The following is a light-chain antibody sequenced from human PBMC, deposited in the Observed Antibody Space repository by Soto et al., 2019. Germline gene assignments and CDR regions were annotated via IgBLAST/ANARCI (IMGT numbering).Light chain of an antibody. CDR1: QDINNY. CDR3: QQYDAFPPS. J-gene: IGKJ4*01. CDR2: DAS. Sequence: DIQMTQSPSSLSASVGDRVTITCQASQDINNYLNWYQQKPGKAPRLLIYDASNLETGIPSRFSGSGSGSDFTFTISSVQPEDLATYYCQQYDAFPPSFGGGTDVAIK. V-gene: IGKV1-33*01.